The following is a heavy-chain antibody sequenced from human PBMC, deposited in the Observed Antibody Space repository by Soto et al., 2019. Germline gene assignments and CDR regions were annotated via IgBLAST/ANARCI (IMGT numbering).Heavy chain of an antibody. CDR1: GGTFSSHS. Sequence: QVQLVQSGAEVKKPGSSVKVSCKVSGGTFSSHSINWVRQAPGQGPEWMGGIIPIFGTENYAQKFQGRVTITADESTTTAYMEPSSLTSADTALYYCSTSVYCSTTRCYYYYGLDVWGQGTTVIVSS. CDR2: IIPIFGTE. D-gene: IGHD2-2*01. CDR3: STSVYCSTTRCYYYYGLDV. V-gene: IGHV1-69*01. J-gene: IGHJ6*02.